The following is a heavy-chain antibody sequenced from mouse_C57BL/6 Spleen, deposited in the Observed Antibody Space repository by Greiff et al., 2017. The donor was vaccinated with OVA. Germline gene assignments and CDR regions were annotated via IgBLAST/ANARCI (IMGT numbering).Heavy chain of an antibody. Sequence: EVQLLQSGAGLVKPGASLKLSCAASGFTFSDYGMHWVRQAPEKGLEWVAYISSGSGTTYYADTVKGRSTISIDTAYNTLYLQMTSLRSEDTAMDYCARDRYSNAGLEYWGQGTMVTVSA. CDR1: GFTFSDYG. CDR2: ISSGSGTT. J-gene: IGHJ3*01. V-gene: IGHV5-17*01. D-gene: IGHD2-5*01. CDR3: ARDRYSNAGLEY.